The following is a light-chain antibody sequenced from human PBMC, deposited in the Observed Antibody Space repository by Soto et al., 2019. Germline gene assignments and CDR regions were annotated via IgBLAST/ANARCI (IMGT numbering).Light chain of an antibody. CDR3: QQRSNWPLT. CDR1: QSVSSSY. V-gene: IGKV3D-20*02. Sequence: EIVLTQSPGTLSLSPGERATLSCRASQSVSSSYLAWYQQKPGQTHRLLIYDASNRATGIPARFSGSGSETDGTITISSLEPEDFEVYDCQQRSNWPLTFGGGTKVDIK. CDR2: DAS. J-gene: IGKJ4*01.